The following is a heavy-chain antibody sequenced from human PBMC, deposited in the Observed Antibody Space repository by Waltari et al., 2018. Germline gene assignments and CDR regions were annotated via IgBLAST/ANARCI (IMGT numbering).Heavy chain of an antibody. D-gene: IGHD3-3*01. V-gene: IGHV1-2*02. CDR3: ARGDPSVYYTSHMDV. J-gene: IGHJ6*03. Sequence: QVQLVQSGAEVKKPGASVKVSCKASGYTFTDNYMHWVRQPPGQGLEWIGWINPNNGGTNYAQKFQGRVTRTRDTSISTAFMDLSRLKSDDTAVYFCARGDPSVYYTSHMDVWGKGTTVTVSS. CDR2: INPNNGGT. CDR1: GYTFTDNY.